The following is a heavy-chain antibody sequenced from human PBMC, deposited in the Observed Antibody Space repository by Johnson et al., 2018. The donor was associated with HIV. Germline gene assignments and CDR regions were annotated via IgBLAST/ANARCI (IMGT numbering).Heavy chain of an antibody. D-gene: IGHD5-18*01. V-gene: IGHV3-66*02. Sequence: MLLVESGGGLAQPGGSLRLSCAASGITVSSNYMSWVRQTPGKGLEWVSVIFTVGDVYYADSVKGRFTISSDNSKYFLYLQMNSLRPEDTAVYYCARDGRDLVTRGSFGVWGQGTVVTVSS. CDR1: GITVSSNY. CDR2: IFTVGDV. J-gene: IGHJ3*01. CDR3: ARDGRDLVTRGSFGV.